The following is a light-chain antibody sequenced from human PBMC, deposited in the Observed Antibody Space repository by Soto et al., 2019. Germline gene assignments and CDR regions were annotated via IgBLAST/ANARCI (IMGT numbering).Light chain of an antibody. CDR2: SAS. Sequence: DVQLTQSPSSLSASVGDRVTITCRASQSIGRYLNWFQQKPGQAPKLLIYSASSLQSGVPSRFSGSVSGTDFTLTISSLHPEDFATYFCQESYSVPLFTFGPGTKVDIK. CDR1: QSIGRY. J-gene: IGKJ3*01. CDR3: QESYSVPLFT. V-gene: IGKV1-39*01.